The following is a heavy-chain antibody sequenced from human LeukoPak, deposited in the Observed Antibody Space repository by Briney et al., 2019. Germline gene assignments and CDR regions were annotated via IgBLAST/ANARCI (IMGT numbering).Heavy chain of an antibody. J-gene: IGHJ5*02. D-gene: IGHD6-13*01. CDR3: ARGPLSGYSSSWYWFDP. V-gene: IGHV4-34*01. CDR1: GGSFSGYY. CDR2: INHSGST. Sequence: PSETLSLTCAVYGGSFSGYYWSWIRQPPGKGLEWIGEINHSGSTNYNPSLKSRVTISVDTSKNQFSLKLSSVTAADTAVYYCARGPLSGYSSSWYWFDPWGQGTLVTVSS.